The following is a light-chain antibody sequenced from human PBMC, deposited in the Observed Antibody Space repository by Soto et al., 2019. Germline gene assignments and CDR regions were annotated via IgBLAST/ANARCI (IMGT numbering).Light chain of an antibody. Sequence: QSVLTQPPSASGTPGQRVTISCSASSFNIGSNTVNWYQQFPGTAPKLLIYYNNQRPSGVPDRFSGSKSGTSASLAISGLQSEDEADYYCSTWDDSLNAVLFGGGTKLTVL. J-gene: IGLJ2*01. CDR3: STWDDSLNAVL. CDR1: SFNIGSNT. CDR2: YNN. V-gene: IGLV1-44*01.